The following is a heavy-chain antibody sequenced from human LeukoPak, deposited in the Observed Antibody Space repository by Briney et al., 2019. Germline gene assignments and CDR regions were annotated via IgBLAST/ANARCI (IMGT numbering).Heavy chain of an antibody. V-gene: IGHV4-30-2*01. D-gene: IGHD2-2*01. J-gene: IGHJ6*03. CDR2: IYHSGST. CDR3: ARVPVVPAALYYYYMDV. CDR1: GGSISSGGYS. Sequence: SETLSLTCTVSGGSISSGGYSWSWIRQPPGKGLEWIGYIYHSGSTYYNPSLKSRVTISVDRSKNQFSLKLSSVTAADTAVYYCARVPVVPAALYYYYMDVWGKGTTVTVSS.